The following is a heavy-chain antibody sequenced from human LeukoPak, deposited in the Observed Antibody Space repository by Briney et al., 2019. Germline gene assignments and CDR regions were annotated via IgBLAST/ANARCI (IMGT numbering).Heavy chain of an antibody. V-gene: IGHV3-48*02. CDR2: ISSSSSTI. CDR1: GFTFSSYW. J-gene: IGHJ3*02. CDR3: ARARGYSYGLEAFDI. D-gene: IGHD5-18*01. Sequence: GGSLRLSCAASGFTFSSYWMNWARQAPGKGLEWVSYISSSSSTIYYADSVKGRFTISRDNAKNSLYLQMNSLRDEDTAVYYCARARGYSYGLEAFDIWGQGTMVTVSS.